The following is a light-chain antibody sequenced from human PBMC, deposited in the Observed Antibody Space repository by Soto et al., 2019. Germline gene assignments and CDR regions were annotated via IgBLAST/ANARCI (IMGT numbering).Light chain of an antibody. CDR2: SPS. Sequence: AIQMTQSPSSLSASVGDTVTITCRASQGIRRDLSWYQQKPGEAPKLLIYSPSYLQGAVPSRFRGSGSGTDFTLTISSLPPEDFATYYWLQDFNFPRTFDQGTKVEV. V-gene: IGKV1-6*01. CDR3: LQDFNFPRT. J-gene: IGKJ1*01. CDR1: QGIRRD.